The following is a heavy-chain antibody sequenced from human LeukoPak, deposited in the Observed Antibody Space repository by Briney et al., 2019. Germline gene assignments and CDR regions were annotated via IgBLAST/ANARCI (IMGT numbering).Heavy chain of an antibody. CDR3: TTEVLTSSGLDY. V-gene: IGHV3-15*01. D-gene: IGHD6-19*01. Sequence: GGALRLSCAASGFTFSNAWMSWVRQAPGKGLELVGRIKSKTDGGTTDYAAPVKGRFTISRDDSKNTLYLQMNSLKTEDTAVYYCTTEVLTSSGLDYWGQGTLVTVSS. CDR1: GFTFSNAW. J-gene: IGHJ4*02. CDR2: IKSKTDGGTT.